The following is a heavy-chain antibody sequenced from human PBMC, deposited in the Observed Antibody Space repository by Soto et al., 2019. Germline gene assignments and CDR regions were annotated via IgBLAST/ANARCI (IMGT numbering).Heavy chain of an antibody. CDR2: IIPIFGTA. CDR3: VRAEYCGGDCYSYYFDY. J-gene: IGHJ4*02. D-gene: IGHD2-21*02. V-gene: IGHV1-69*13. CDR1: GGTFSSYA. Sequence: ASVKVSCKASGGTFSSYAISWVRQAPGQGLEWMGGIIPIFGTANYAQKFQGRVTITADESTSTAYMELSSLRSEDTAVYYCVRAEYCGGDCYSYYFDYWGQGTLVTVSS.